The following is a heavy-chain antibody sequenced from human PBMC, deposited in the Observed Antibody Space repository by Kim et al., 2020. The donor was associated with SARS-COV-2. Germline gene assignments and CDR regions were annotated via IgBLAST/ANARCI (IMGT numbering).Heavy chain of an antibody. V-gene: IGHV3-23*01. D-gene: IGHD6-25*01. J-gene: IGHJ4*02. CDR3: AARFGYQFDY. Sequence: GWSLRLSCAASGFTFNNYAMSWVRQAPGQGLEWISAVSGSGRTTYYADSVKGRFTISRDNSKNTFYLQVDSLRAEDTAVYFCAARFGYQFDYWGQGTLVT. CDR1: GFTFNNYA. CDR2: VSGSGRTT.